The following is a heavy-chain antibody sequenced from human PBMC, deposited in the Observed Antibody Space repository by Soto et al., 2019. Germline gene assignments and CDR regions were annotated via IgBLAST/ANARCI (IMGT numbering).Heavy chain of an antibody. CDR2: ISAYNGNT. CDR1: GYTFTSYG. V-gene: IGHV1-18*01. D-gene: IGHD2-15*01. CDR3: ARDNRYCSGGSCYPRYFQH. Sequence: QVQLVQSGAEVKKPGASVKVSCKASGYTFTSYGISWVRQAPGQGLEWMGWISAYNGNTNYAQKLQGRVTMTTDTTTSTAYMELRSLRSDDTAVYYCARDNRYCSGGSCYPRYFQHWGQGTLVTVSS. J-gene: IGHJ1*01.